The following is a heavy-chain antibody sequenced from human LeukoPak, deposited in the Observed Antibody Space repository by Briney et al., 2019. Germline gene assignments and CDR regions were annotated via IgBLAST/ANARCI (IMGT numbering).Heavy chain of an antibody. D-gene: IGHD2-2*02. CDR3: ARQSGAAIPFVY. J-gene: IGHJ4*02. Sequence: PGGSLRLSCEASGFTFSGSAMHWVRQASGKGLEWLGHIKSKGNSHATAYAASLKGRFTSSRDDSKNTAYLQSNNLETEDTAVYYCARQSGAAIPFVYWGQGTLVTVSS. V-gene: IGHV3-73*01. CDR1: GFTFSGSA. CDR2: IKSKGNSHAT.